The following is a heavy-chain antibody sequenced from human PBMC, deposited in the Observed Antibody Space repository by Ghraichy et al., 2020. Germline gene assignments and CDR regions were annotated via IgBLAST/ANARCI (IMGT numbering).Heavy chain of an antibody. D-gene: IGHD5-18*01. Sequence: SVKVSCKASGGTFSSYAISWVRQAPGQGLEWMGGIIPIFGTANYAQKFQGRVTITADESTSTAYMELSSLRSEDTAVYYCATAHRYSYRFSHWGQGTLVTVSS. CDR2: IIPIFGTA. CDR1: GGTFSSYA. CDR3: ATAHRYSYRFSH. V-gene: IGHV1-69*13. J-gene: IGHJ4*02.